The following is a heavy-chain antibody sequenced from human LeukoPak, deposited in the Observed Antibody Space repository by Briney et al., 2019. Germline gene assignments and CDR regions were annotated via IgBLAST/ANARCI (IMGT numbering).Heavy chain of an antibody. CDR2: IYHSGST. D-gene: IGHD4-17*01. J-gene: IGHJ4*02. CDR1: GYSISSGYY. Sequence: SSETLSLTCAVSGYSISSGYYWGWIRQPPGKGLEWIGSIYHSGSTYYNPSLKSRVTISVDTSKNQFSLKLSSVTAADTAVYYCASTAVTTPFDYWGQGTLVTVSS. V-gene: IGHV4-38-2*01. CDR3: ASTAVTTPFDY.